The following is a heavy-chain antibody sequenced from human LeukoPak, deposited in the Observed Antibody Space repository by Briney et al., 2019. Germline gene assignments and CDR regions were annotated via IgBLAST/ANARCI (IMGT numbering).Heavy chain of an antibody. V-gene: IGHV4-4*02. CDR3: AVGYSSGCFDY. CDR1: GGSISSSRW. J-gene: IGHJ4*02. D-gene: IGHD6-19*01. CDR2: IYHSGSI. Sequence: SETLSLTCAVSGGSISSSRWWSWVRQPPGKGLAWIGEIYHSGSINYSPSLKSRVTISVDESKNQFSLKLNSVTAADTAVYYCAVGYSSGCFDYWGQGILVTVSS.